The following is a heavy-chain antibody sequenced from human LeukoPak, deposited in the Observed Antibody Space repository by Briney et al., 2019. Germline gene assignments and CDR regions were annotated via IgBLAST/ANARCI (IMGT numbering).Heavy chain of an antibody. Sequence: PSETLSLTCAVYGGSFSGYYWSWIRQPPGKGLEWIGEINHSGSTNYNPSLKSRVTISVDTSKNQFSLKLSSVTAADTAVYYCARTPYRPTWSTMVRGIAFDIWGQGTMVTVSS. V-gene: IGHV4-34*01. CDR1: GGSFSGYY. D-gene: IGHD3-10*01. CDR3: ARTPYRPTWSTMVRGIAFDI. J-gene: IGHJ3*02. CDR2: INHSGST.